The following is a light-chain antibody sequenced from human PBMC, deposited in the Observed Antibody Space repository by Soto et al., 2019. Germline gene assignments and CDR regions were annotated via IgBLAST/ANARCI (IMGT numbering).Light chain of an antibody. CDR1: SSDVGGYNY. J-gene: IGLJ2*01. V-gene: IGLV2-11*01. Sequence: QSALTQPRSVSGSPGQSVTISCTGTSSDVGGYNYVSWYQQHPGKAPKLMIYDVSKRPSGVPDRFSGSKSGNTASLTISGLQADDEADYYFCSYAGSLVVFVGGTKVTVL. CDR2: DVS. CDR3: CSYAGSLVV.